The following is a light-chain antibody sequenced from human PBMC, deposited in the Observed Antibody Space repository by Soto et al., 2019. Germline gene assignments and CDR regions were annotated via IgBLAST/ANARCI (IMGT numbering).Light chain of an antibody. CDR2: GNN. CDR1: SANIGAAYN. J-gene: IGLJ1*01. CDR3: QSYDSSLTGYV. V-gene: IGLV1-40*01. Sequence: QSVLRHPRSVCWAPGQRVTIACTGSSANIGAAYNVDWYQQLPGTAPKLLIYGNNNRPSGVPARFSGSKSGTSASLAIAGLQAEDERDYYCQSYDSSLTGYVFGTGTKVTVL.